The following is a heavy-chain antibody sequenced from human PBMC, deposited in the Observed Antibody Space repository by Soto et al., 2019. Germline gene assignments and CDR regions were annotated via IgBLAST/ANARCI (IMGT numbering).Heavy chain of an antibody. V-gene: IGHV3-48*02. CDR3: ARDRAGFSGSTYYYGMDV. Sequence: GDSLIPSYITFGFTFSNYSRNMLQQAPGKGLEWVSYISSSSSTIYYADSVKGRFTISRDNAKNSLYLQMNSLRDEDTAVYYCARDRAGFSGSTYYYGMDVWGQGT. J-gene: IGHJ6*02. CDR1: GFTFSNYS. D-gene: IGHD3-10*01. CDR2: ISSSSSTI.